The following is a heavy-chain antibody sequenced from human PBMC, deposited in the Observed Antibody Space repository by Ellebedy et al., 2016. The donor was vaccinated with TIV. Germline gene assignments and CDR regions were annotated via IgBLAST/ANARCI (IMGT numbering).Heavy chain of an antibody. CDR2: IYWDDDD. CDR3: AHDSSGWYDY. CDR1: GFLIGSEGIN. Sequence: SGPTLVKPTQTLTLTCDLSGFLIGSEGINVGWIRQPPGKALEWLALIYWDDDDRYSPSLRSRLTITKDSSKNQVVLTMSNMDPTDTGTYYCAHDSSGWYDYWGQGILVTVAS. V-gene: IGHV2-5*02. J-gene: IGHJ4*02. D-gene: IGHD6-19*01.